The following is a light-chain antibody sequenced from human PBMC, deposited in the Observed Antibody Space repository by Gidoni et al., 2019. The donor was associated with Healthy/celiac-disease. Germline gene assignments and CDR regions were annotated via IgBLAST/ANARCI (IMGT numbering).Light chain of an antibody. J-gene: IGKJ1*01. Sequence: IGLTQSHGTLSLSPGERATLSCRAIQSVSSSYLAWYQQKPGQAPRLLIYGASSRATGIPDRFSGSGSGTDFTLTISRLEPEDFAVYYCQQYGSSLWTFXQXTKVEIK. V-gene: IGKV3-20*01. CDR1: QSVSSSY. CDR2: GAS. CDR3: QQYGSSLWT.